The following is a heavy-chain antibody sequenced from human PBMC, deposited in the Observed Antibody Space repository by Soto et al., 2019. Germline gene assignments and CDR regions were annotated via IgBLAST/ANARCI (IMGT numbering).Heavy chain of an antibody. CDR3: ASGAVAGTDEY. CDR2: ITSSGDTI. V-gene: IGHV3-11*01. CDR1: GITLSDYY. D-gene: IGHD6-19*01. J-gene: IGHJ4*02. Sequence: VHLVESGGGLVKPGGSLRLSCAASGITLSDYYMTWIRQAPGKGLEWVSYITSSGDTIYYADSVKGRFTISRDNAKNSLYLQMNSLRAEDTAVYYCASGAVAGTDEYWGQGTLVTVSS.